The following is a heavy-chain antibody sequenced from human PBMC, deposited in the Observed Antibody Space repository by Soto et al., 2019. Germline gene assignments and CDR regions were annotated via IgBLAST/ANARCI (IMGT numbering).Heavy chain of an antibody. CDR1: GGSISSSSYY. J-gene: IGHJ6*02. CDR2: IYYSGST. CDR3: ARAVAGTTYYYYYGVDV. D-gene: IGHD6-19*01. Sequence: SETLSLTCTVSGGSISSSSYYWVWIRQPPGKGLEWIGSIYYSGSTYYNPSLKSRVTISVDTSKNQFSLKLSSVTAADTAVYYCARAVAGTTYYYYYGVDVWGQGTTVTVSS. V-gene: IGHV4-39*01.